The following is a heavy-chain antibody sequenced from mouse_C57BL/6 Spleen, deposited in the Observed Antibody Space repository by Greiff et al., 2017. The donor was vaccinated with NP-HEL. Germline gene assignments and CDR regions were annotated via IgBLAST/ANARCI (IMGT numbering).Heavy chain of an antibody. D-gene: IGHD2-4*01. CDR1: GYTFTSYW. Sequence: QVQLQQPGAELVRPGTSVKLSCKASGYTFTSYWMHWVKQRPGQGLEWIGVIDPSDSYTNYNQKFKGKATLTVDTSSSTAYMQLSSLTSEDSAVYYCARGRIYYDYLRGAMDYWGQGTSVTVSS. J-gene: IGHJ4*01. V-gene: IGHV1-59*01. CDR2: IDPSDSYT. CDR3: ARGRIYYDYLRGAMDY.